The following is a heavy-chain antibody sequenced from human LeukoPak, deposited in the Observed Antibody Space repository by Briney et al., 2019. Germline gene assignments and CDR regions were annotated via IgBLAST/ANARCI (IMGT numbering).Heavy chain of an antibody. J-gene: IGHJ4*02. CDR2: IYYTGTT. CDR3: AKHVITDGSGYYYFDS. Sequence: SETLSLTCTVSGGSISSSSYYWGWIRQPPGKGLEWIGSIYYTGTTYCSPSLKSRITISANTSKNQFSLRLSSVTAADTAVYYCAKHVITDGSGYYYFDSWGQGTLVTVSS. D-gene: IGHD3-22*01. V-gene: IGHV4-39*01. CDR1: GGSISSSSYY.